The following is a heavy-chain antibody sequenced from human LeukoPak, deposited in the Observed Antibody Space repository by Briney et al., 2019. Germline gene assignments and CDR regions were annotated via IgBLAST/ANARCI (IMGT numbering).Heavy chain of an antibody. D-gene: IGHD2-21*01. CDR1: GGSISSYY. CDR2: ISGSGGST. J-gene: IGHJ4*02. Sequence: ETLSLTCTVSGGSISSYYWSWIRQPPGKGLEWVSAISGSGGSTYYADSVKGRFTISRDNSENTLYLQMNSLRAEDTAVYYCASTRGWLLPHYFDYWGQGTLVTVSS. CDR3: ASTRGWLLPHYFDY. V-gene: IGHV3-23*01.